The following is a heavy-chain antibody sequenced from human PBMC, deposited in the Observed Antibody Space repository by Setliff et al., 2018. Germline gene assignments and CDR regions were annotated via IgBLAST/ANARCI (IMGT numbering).Heavy chain of an antibody. V-gene: IGHV4-34*01. CDR3: ARGPRFDYESPTYRRRFDP. CDR2: INHRGTT. CDR1: GGSISSYY. D-gene: IGHD3-22*01. J-gene: IGHJ5*02. Sequence: SETLSLTCTVSGGSISSYYWSWIRQPPGKGLEWIGEINHRGTTSYTPSLKGRVTISVDTSKNLFSLKLSSVTAADTAVYFCARGPRFDYESPTYRRRFDPWGQGTAVTVSS.